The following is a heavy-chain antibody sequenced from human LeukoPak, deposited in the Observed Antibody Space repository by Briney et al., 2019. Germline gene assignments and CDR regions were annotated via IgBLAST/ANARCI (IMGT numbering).Heavy chain of an antibody. D-gene: IGHD3-22*01. V-gene: IGHV4-61*09. CDR1: GASISSTSYC. CDR3: ARDSSSGYYPNFDY. CDR2: INHRGST. J-gene: IGHJ4*02. Sequence: SQTLSLTCTVSGASISSTSYCWGWIRQPAGRGREWIAEINHRGSTNYNPSRKSRVTISVNTSKNQFSRKLSSVTAAHTAVYYCARDSSSGYYPNFDYWGQGTLVTVSS.